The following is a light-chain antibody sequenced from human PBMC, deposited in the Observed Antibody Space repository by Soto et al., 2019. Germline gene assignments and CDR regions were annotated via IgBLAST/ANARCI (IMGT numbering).Light chain of an antibody. J-gene: IGLJ1*01. V-gene: IGLV2-14*01. Sequence: QSVLTQPASVSGSPGQSITISCTGTSSDVGNYNYVSWYQQHAGKAPQLLIYEGSHRPSGVSNRFSGSKSGNTASLTISGLQADDEADYYCNSYTTSTTQYVFGTGTKLTVL. CDR3: NSYTTSTTQYV. CDR2: EGS. CDR1: SSDVGNYNY.